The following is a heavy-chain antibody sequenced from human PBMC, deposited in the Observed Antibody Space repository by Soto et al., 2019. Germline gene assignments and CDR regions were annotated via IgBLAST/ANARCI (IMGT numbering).Heavy chain of an antibody. CDR3: AKDRRVTMVRGVYYGMDV. Sequence: QVQLQESGPGLVKPSQTLSLTCTVSGGSISSGGYYWSWIRQHPGKGLEGVGYIYYSGSTYYNPSIKSRVTISVDTSKNQFSLKLSSVTAADTAVYYCAKDRRVTMVRGVYYGMDVWGQGTTVTVS. J-gene: IGHJ6*02. D-gene: IGHD3-10*01. V-gene: IGHV4-31*03. CDR1: GGSISSGGYY. CDR2: IYYSGST.